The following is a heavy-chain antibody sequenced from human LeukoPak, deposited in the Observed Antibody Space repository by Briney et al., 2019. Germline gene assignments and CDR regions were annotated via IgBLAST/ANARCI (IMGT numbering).Heavy chain of an antibody. D-gene: IGHD7-27*01. J-gene: IGHJ5*02. V-gene: IGHV4-30-4*08. CDR2: IYYSGST. CDR3: ARDAHWGLGWFDP. CDR1: GGSISSGDYY. Sequence: SETLSLTCTVSGGSISSGDYYWSWIRQPPGKGLEWIGYIYYSGSTYYNPSLKSRVTISVDTSKNQFSLKLSSVTAADTAVYYCARDAHWGLGWFDPWGQGTLVTVX.